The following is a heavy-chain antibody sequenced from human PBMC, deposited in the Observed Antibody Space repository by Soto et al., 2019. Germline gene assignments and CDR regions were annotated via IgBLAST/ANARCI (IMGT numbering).Heavy chain of an antibody. CDR2: IWYDGSNK. J-gene: IGHJ4*02. D-gene: IGHD6-13*01. CDR1: GFTFSSYG. CDR3: AISNPYYSSSWYYFDY. Sequence: GWSLRLSCAASGFTFSSYGMHWVRQAPGKGLEWVACIWYDGSNKYYADSVKGRFTISRDNSKNTLYLQMNRLRAEDTAVYYCAISNPYYSSSWYYFDYRAQGTLVXVSS. V-gene: IGHV3-33*01.